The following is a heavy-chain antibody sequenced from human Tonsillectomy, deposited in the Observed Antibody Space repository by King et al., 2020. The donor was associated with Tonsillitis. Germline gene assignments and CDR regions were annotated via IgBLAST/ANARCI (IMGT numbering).Heavy chain of an antibody. J-gene: IGHJ4*02. CDR1: GYTFTSYA. Sequence: QLVQSGAEVKKPGASVKVSCKASGYTFTSYAMHWVRQAPGQRLEWMGWINAGNGNTKYSQKFQGRVTITRDTSASTAYMELSSLRSEDTAVYYCAREFWRASITMVRGVIIRYWGQGTLVTVSS. CDR3: AREFWRASITMVRGVIIRY. V-gene: IGHV1-3*01. D-gene: IGHD3-10*01. CDR2: INAGNGNT.